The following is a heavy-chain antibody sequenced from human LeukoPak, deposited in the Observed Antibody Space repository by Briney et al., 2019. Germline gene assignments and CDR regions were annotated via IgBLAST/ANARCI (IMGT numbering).Heavy chain of an antibody. D-gene: IGHD3-10*01. CDR3: ARDSRGGYFDY. CDR2: ISSSGSTI. J-gene: IGHJ4*02. V-gene: IGHV3-48*04. CDR1: GFTFSSYA. Sequence: GGSLRLSCAASGFTFSSYAMSWVRQAPGKGLEWVSYISSSGSTIYYADSVKGRFTITRDNAKNSLYLQMNSLRAEDTAVYYCARDSRGGYFDYWGQGTLVTVSS.